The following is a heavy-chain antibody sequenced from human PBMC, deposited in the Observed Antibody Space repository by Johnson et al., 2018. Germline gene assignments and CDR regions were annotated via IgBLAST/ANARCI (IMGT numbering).Heavy chain of an antibody. CDR2: VKDDGSER. Sequence: VQLVQSGGGLVQPGGSLRLSCAASGFSFSNYWMSWVRQAPGRGLEWVANVKDDGSERYGSASVKGRVTISRDNSKNTLYLQMNRRRAEDTAVYYCANPYNSRDSSKAFDLWGQGTMVTVSS. V-gene: IGHV3-7*01. J-gene: IGHJ3*01. D-gene: IGHD6-13*01. CDR3: ANPYNSRDSSKAFDL. CDR1: GFSFSNYW.